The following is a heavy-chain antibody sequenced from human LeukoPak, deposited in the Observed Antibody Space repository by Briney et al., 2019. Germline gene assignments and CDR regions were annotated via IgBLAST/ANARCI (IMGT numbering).Heavy chain of an antibody. CDR3: AKEAPYYFDSSGLY. CDR2: ISSSSSYI. J-gene: IGHJ4*02. Sequence: GGSLRLSCAASGFTFSSYSMNWVRQAPGKGLEWVSSISSSSSYIYYADSVKGRFTISRDNSKNTLDLQMNSLRAEDTAVYYCAKEAPYYFDSSGLYWGQGTLVTVSS. CDR1: GFTFSSYS. V-gene: IGHV3-21*04. D-gene: IGHD3-22*01.